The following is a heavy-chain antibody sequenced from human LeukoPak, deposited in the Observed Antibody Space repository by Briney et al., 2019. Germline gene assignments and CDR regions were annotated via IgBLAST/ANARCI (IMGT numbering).Heavy chain of an antibody. CDR1: GYTFTING. V-gene: IGHV1-18*01. CDR3: ARDREHGLDF. J-gene: IGHJ3*01. D-gene: IGHD5-24*01. CDR2: ISANSGNT. Sequence: ASVKVSCKASGYTFTINGISRVRQAPGQGLERMGWISANSGNTHYAQRLQGRVTMTTDTSTTTAYMELRSLRSDDTAVYYCARDREHGLDFWGQGTMVTVSS.